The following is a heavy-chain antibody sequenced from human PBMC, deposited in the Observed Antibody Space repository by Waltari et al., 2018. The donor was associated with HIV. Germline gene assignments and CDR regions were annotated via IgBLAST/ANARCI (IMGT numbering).Heavy chain of an antibody. CDR2: IEPSHGST. CDR1: EYIFNNYH. Sequence: QLRLVQSGAEVKKPGASVQISCKASEYIFNNYHIHWVGQAPGQGLDWMGIIEPSHGSTTEIPTYQDKISKTRDTSTRTVYLRLSSLKSDDAAMYYCARETSDRSDHWYGMDSWGQGTPFTGSS. D-gene: IGHD3-3*01. V-gene: IGHV1-46*02. J-gene: IGHJ6*02. CDR3: ARETSDRSDHWYGMDS.